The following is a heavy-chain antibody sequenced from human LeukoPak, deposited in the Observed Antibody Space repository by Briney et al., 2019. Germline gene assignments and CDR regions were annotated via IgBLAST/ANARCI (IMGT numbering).Heavy chain of an antibody. V-gene: IGHV3-30*18. CDR1: GFTFSSYG. J-gene: IGHJ4*02. D-gene: IGHD4-23*01. CDR3: AKNYGGSDY. CDR2: ISYDGSNK. Sequence: PGGSLRLSCAASGFTFSSYGMHWVRQAPGKGLEWVAVISYDGSNKYYADSVKGRFTISRDNSKNTLYLQMNSLRAEDTAVYYCAKNYGGSDYWGQGTLVTVSS.